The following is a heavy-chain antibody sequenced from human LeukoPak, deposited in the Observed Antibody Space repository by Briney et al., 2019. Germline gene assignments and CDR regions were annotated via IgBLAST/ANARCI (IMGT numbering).Heavy chain of an antibody. J-gene: IGHJ4*02. CDR1: GYTFTSYG. Sequence: GASVKVSCKTSGYTFTSYGISWVRQAPGQGLEWMGWISAYNGNTNYAQKLQGRVTMTTDTSTSTAYMELRSLRSDDTAVYYCARDQGHDYRSGVTLYALCYYWGQGTLVTVSS. V-gene: IGHV1-18*01. CDR3: ARDQGHDYRSGVTLYALCYY. CDR2: ISAYNGNT. D-gene: IGHD4-11*01.